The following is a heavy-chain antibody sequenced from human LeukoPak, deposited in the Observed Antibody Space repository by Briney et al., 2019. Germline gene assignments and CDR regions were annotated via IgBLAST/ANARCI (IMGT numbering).Heavy chain of an antibody. V-gene: IGHV3-23*01. J-gene: IGHJ4*02. CDR2: ISGSGGST. CDR3: ARAPTVLVGYCSSSSCQADY. Sequence: GGSLRLSCAASGFTFSSYAMSWVRQAPGKGLEWVSAISGSGGSTYYADSVKGRFTISRDNSKNTLYLQMNSLRVEDTAVYYCARAPTVLVGYCSSSSCQADYWGQGTLVTVSS. CDR1: GFTFSSYA. D-gene: IGHD2-2*01.